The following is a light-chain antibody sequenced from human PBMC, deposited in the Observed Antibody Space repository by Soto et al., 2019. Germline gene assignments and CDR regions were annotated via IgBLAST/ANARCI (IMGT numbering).Light chain of an antibody. CDR2: GAS. Sequence: EIVMTQSPATLSGSPGERATLSCRASQSVSSNLAWYQQKPGQAPRLLIYGASTRATGIPARFSGSGSGTEFTLTISSLQSEDFAVYYCQKYNNWPLTFGGGTKVEIK. CDR1: QSVSSN. V-gene: IGKV3-15*01. CDR3: QKYNNWPLT. J-gene: IGKJ4*01.